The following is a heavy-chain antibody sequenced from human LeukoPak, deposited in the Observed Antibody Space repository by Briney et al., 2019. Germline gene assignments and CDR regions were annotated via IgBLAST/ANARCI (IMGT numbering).Heavy chain of an antibody. CDR2: INHSGST. V-gene: IGHV4-34*01. J-gene: IGHJ6*02. Sequence: SETLSLTCAVYGGSFSGYYWSWIRQPPGKGLEWIGEINHSGSTYYNPSLKSRVTISVDASKNQFSLKLSSVTAADTAVYYCARVSLELRYFDWPSLSYGMDVWGQGTTVTVSS. D-gene: IGHD3-9*01. CDR3: ARVSLELRYFDWPSLSYGMDV. CDR1: GGSFSGYY.